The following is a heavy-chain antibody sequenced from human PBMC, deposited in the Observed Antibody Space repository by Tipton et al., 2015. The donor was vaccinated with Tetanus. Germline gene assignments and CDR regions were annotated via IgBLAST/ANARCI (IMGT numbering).Heavy chain of an antibody. CDR3: ARDSHVGAPVVNCFDR. V-gene: IGHV4-39*02. Sequence: TLSLTCTVSGGSIGGSRNFWGWVRPTPAGGLGGICSVDYTGHTYHNPSLKSRVTLSLDVSKNQFSLRVSSVTAADTALYFCARDSHVGAPVVNCFDRWGLGTLVTVSS. CDR2: VDYTGHT. CDR1: GGSIGGSRNF. J-gene: IGHJ4*02. D-gene: IGHD2-21*01.